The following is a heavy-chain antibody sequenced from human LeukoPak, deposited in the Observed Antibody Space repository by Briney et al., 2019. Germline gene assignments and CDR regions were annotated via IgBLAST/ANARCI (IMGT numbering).Heavy chain of an antibody. V-gene: IGHV1-18*01. CDR2: IRPHTGET. Sequence: ASVKVSCKASGYNSPSYGINWVRQAPGQGLEWMGWIRPHTGETHSAQRFQDRVTMTTDTSTTTAYMELRSLRFDDTAVYYCARDRGGKGSAVFHWGQGSLVTVSS. J-gene: IGHJ4*02. D-gene: IGHD3-10*01. CDR1: GYNSPSYG. CDR3: ARDRGGKGSAVFH.